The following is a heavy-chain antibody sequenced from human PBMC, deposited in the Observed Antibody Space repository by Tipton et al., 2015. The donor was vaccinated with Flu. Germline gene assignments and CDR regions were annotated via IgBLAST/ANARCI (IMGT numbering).Heavy chain of an antibody. J-gene: IGHJ4*02. V-gene: IGHV4-38-2*02. D-gene: IGHD2-2*01. Sequence: TLSLTCSVSGYFIGIGYYWGWIRQPPGKGLEWIGYIYNGQYTKYNPSIKSRVTISMDTSKKQFSLHLTSVTAADTAVYYCARDPSLGMPDYFDYWGQGTLITASS. CDR2: IYNGQYT. CDR1: GYFIGIGYY. CDR3: ARDPSLGMPDYFDY.